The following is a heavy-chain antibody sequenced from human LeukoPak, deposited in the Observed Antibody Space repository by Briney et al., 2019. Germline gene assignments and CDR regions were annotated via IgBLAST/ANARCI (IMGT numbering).Heavy chain of an antibody. D-gene: IGHD5-18*01. V-gene: IGHV1-69*13. CDR3: ARGGYSYGYYFDY. CDR2: VIPIFGTA. CDR1: GGTFSSYA. J-gene: IGHJ4*02. Sequence: SVKVSCKASGGTFSSYAISWVRQAPGQGLEWMGGVIPIFGTANYAQKFQGRVTITADESTSTAYMELSSLRSEDTAVYYCARGGYSYGYYFDYWGQGTLVTVSS.